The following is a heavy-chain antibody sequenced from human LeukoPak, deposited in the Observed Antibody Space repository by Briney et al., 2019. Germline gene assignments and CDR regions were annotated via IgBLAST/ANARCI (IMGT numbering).Heavy chain of an antibody. CDR3: VSFYETY. J-gene: IGHJ4*02. CDR1: GIYW. D-gene: IGHD2/OR15-2a*01. CDR2: INSDGSWT. Sequence: GGSLRLSCAASGIYWMHWVRQAPGKGLVWVSHINSDGSWTSYADSVKGRFTISKDNAKNTVYLQMNSLRAEDTAVYYCVSFYETYWGRGTLVTVSS. V-gene: IGHV3-74*01.